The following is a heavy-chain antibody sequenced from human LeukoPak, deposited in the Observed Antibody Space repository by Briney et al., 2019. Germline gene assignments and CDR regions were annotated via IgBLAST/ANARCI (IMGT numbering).Heavy chain of an antibody. CDR3: ARGPRDGYNYYYGMDV. J-gene: IGHJ6*02. D-gene: IGHD5-24*01. V-gene: IGHV3-48*03. CDR1: GFTFSSYE. Sequence: GVLRLSCAASGFTFSSYEMNWVRQAPGKGLEWVSYISSSGSTIYYADSVKGRFTISRDNAKSSLYLQMNSLRAEDTAVYYCARGPRDGYNYYYGMDVWGQGTTVTVSS. CDR2: ISSSGSTI.